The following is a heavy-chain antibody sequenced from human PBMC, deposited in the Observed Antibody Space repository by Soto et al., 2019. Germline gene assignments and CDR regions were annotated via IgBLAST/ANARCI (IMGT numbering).Heavy chain of an antibody. J-gene: IGHJ4*02. CDR2: MNQDGSEK. V-gene: IGHV3-7*01. Sequence: PGGSLRLSCAASGFAFSNFWMSWVRQAPGKGLEWVATMNQDGSEKYYVDSVKGRFTISRDNAKSSLFLQMDNLRADDTAVFYCAIGPFRGQGSLVTVSS. CDR3: AIGPF. CDR1: GFAFSNFW.